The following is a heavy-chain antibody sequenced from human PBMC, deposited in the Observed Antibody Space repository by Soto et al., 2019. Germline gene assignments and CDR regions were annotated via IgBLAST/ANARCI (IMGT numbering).Heavy chain of an antibody. D-gene: IGHD1-1*01. V-gene: IGHV3-73*01. J-gene: IGHJ4*02. CDR1: GFTFTASA. Sequence: EVQLVESGGGLVQPGGSLKLSCAASGFTFTASAMHWVRQASGKGLEWVGRVRSKANSYATEYGASVKGRFTISRDDSKNTAYLQTNSLKTEDTAVYYCTRFANWRGYYFDYWGQGTLVTVSS. CDR3: TRFANWRGYYFDY. CDR2: VRSKANSYAT.